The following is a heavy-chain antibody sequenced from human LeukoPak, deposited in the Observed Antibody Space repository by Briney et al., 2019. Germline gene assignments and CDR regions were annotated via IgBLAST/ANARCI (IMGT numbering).Heavy chain of an antibody. V-gene: IGHV1-18*01. D-gene: IGHD6-13*01. J-gene: IGHJ4*02. CDR2: ISAYNGNT. CDR1: GYTFTSYG. Sequence: VASARVSCKASGYTFTSYGISWVRQAPGQGLEWMGWISAYNGNTNYAQKLQGRVTMTTDTSTSTAYMELRSLRSDDTAVYYCARAHPIAAAEAYWGQGTLVTVSS. CDR3: ARAHPIAAAEAY.